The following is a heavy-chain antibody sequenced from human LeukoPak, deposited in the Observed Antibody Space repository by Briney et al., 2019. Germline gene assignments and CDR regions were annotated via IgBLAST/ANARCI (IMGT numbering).Heavy chain of an antibody. V-gene: IGHV3-30*18. Sequence: GGSLRLSCAASGFTFSSYGMHWVRQAPGKGLEWVAVISYDGSNKYYADSVKGRFTISRDNSKNTLYLQMNSLRAEDTAVYYCAKEYGTGSYPQVGYFQHWGQGTLVTVSS. J-gene: IGHJ1*01. CDR1: GFTFSSYG. D-gene: IGHD1-26*01. CDR2: ISYDGSNK. CDR3: AKEYGTGSYPQVGYFQH.